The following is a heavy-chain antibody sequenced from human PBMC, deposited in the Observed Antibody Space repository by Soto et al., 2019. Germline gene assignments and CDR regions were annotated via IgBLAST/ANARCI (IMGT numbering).Heavy chain of an antibody. V-gene: IGHV3-66*01. CDR2: IYSGGST. D-gene: IGHD2-15*01. CDR1: GFTVNNNY. Sequence: GGSLRLSCAASGFTVNNNYMSWVRQAPGKGLEWVSVIYSGGSTYYADSVKGRVTISRDNSKDTLYLQMNSLRVEDTAVYYCARVSEQCSGGSCTRKYGMDVWGQGTTVTVSS. J-gene: IGHJ6*02. CDR3: ARVSEQCSGGSCTRKYGMDV.